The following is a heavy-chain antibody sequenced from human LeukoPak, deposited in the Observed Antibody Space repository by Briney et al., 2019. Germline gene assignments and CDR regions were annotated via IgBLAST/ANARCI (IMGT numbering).Heavy chain of an antibody. D-gene: IGHD6-19*01. CDR3: AKDMGYSSGFDP. Sequence: GRSLRLSCTASGFNFGSDAMHWVRQAPGKGLEWVAFIWSDGSNDHYADSVKGRFTISRDNAKNSLYLQMNSLRAEDTALYYCAKDMGYSSGFDPWGQGTLVTVSS. V-gene: IGHV3-33*03. CDR1: GFNFGSDA. J-gene: IGHJ5*02. CDR2: IWSDGSND.